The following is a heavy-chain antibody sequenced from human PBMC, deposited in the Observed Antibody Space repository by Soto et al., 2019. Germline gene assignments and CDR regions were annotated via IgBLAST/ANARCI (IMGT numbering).Heavy chain of an antibody. V-gene: IGHV4-59*11. CDR3: ARVSGSLAARPNFDY. Sequence: PSETLSLTCSVSGGSISSHSWNWIRQPPGKGLEWIGHVYYSGSTYYNPSLKSRVTISVDTSKNQFSLKLSSVTAADTAVYYCARVSGSLAARPNFDYWGQGTLVTVSS. CDR1: GGSISSHS. J-gene: IGHJ4*02. CDR2: VYYSGST. D-gene: IGHD6-6*01.